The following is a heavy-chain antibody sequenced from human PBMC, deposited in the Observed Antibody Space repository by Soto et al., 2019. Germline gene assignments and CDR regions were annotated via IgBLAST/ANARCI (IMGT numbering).Heavy chain of an antibody. D-gene: IGHD3-9*01. J-gene: IGHJ4*02. Sequence: AETLSLTCTVSGGSISSYYWSWIRQPPGKGLEWIGYIYYSGSTNYNPSLKSRVTISVDTSKNQFSLKLSSVTAADTAVYYCARGDDILTGFDYWGQGTLVTVSS. CDR1: GGSISSYY. V-gene: IGHV4-59*01. CDR2: IYYSGST. CDR3: ARGDDILTGFDY.